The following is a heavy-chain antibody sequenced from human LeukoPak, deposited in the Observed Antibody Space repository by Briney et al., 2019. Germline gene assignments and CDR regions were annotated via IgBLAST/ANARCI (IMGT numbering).Heavy chain of an antibody. CDR3: AKLGHGGYYSYMDV. V-gene: IGHV3-23*01. CDR2: ISTDGTT. Sequence: GRCLRLSCAVSGFTFANYAMTWVRQAPGKGLESVSSISTDGTTYYAHSVNGRFTLSRDNSKNTLYLQMSSLRAEDTAVYYCAKLGHGGYYSYMDVWGKGTTVT. CDR1: GFTFANYA. J-gene: IGHJ6*03. D-gene: IGHD3-16*01.